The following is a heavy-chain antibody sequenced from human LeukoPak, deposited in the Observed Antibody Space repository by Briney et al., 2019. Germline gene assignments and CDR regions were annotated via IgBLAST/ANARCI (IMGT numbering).Heavy chain of an antibody. CDR2: ISSSSSYI. D-gene: IGHD3-16*02. Sequence: PGGSLRLSCAASGFTFGSYSMNWVRQAPGKGLEWVSSISSSSSYIYYADSVKGRFTISRDNAKNSLYLQMNSLRAEDTALYYCAREREDDYVWGSYRLSYYYYYMDVWGKGTTVTVSS. CDR3: AREREDDYVWGSYRLSYYYYYMDV. CDR1: GFTFGSYS. V-gene: IGHV3-21*04. J-gene: IGHJ6*03.